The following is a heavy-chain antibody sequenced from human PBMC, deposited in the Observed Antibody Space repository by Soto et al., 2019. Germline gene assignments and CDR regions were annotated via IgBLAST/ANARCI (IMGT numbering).Heavy chain of an antibody. V-gene: IGHV1-8*01. CDR1: GYTFTSYD. CDR3: ARAPPPALDFWSRYFWFEP. CDR2: MNPNSGNT. J-gene: IGHJ5*02. Sequence: GASVKVSCKASGYTFTSYDINWVRQATGQGLEWMGWMNPNSGNTGYAQKFQGRVTMTRNTSISTAYMELRSLRSDDTAVYYCARAPPPALDFWSRYFWFEPWGQGTLVTVSS. D-gene: IGHD3-3*01.